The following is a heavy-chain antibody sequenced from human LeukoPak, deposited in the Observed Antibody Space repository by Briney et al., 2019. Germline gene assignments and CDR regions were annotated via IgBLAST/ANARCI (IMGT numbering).Heavy chain of an antibody. D-gene: IGHD3-16*01. CDR1: GGSISSYY. Sequence: PSETLSLTCTVSGGSISSYYWSWIRQPPGKGLEWIGYIHYSGSTNYNPSLKSRVTMSVDTSKNQFSLKLSSVTAADTAVYYCARYDWGKYFDYWGQGTLVTVSS. V-gene: IGHV4-59*01. CDR3: ARYDWGKYFDY. J-gene: IGHJ4*02. CDR2: IHYSGST.